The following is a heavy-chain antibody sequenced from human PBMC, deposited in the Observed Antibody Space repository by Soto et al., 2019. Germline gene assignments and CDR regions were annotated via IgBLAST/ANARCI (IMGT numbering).Heavy chain of an antibody. V-gene: IGHV1-69*02. D-gene: IGHD2-8*02. CDR1: GVTFNNST. CDR2: FTPILGVA. Sequence: QVQLVQSGAEVKQPGSSVKVSCKASGVTFNNSTVNWVRQAPGQGLEWMGRFTPILGVANNAQKFQGRLTLSVEKSTSTAYMELSSLRSEEKAVYYCARPSTTATGGVEHWGQGTLVIVSS. CDR3: ARPSTTATGGVEH. J-gene: IGHJ4*02.